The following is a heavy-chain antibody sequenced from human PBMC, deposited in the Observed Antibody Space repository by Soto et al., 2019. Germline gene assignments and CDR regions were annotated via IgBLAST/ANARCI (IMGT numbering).Heavy chain of an antibody. V-gene: IGHV3-23*01. CDR2: ITTSGVST. D-gene: IGHD6-6*01. CDR1: GFTFSSNP. CDR3: ARLSSSSWTDY. J-gene: IGHJ4*02. Sequence: EVQLLESGGGLVQPGGSLRLSCAASGFTFSSNPLTWVRQAPGKGLVWVSTITTSGVSTYYADSVKGRFTISRDNSKNMVYLQMSSLRAGDTAVYYCARLSSSSWTDYWGQGTLVTVSS.